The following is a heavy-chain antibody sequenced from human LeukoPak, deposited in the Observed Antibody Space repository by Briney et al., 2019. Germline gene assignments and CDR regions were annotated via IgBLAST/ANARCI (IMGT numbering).Heavy chain of an antibody. D-gene: IGHD6-13*01. Sequence: SQTLPLTCTVSGVSISSGGYYWSWIRQPPGKGLEWIGRTYTSGSTTYNPSLKSRVTISVDTSKNQFSLKLSSVTAADTAVYYCARIRYSSSWYRTGFDY. CDR1: GVSISSGGYY. V-gene: IGHV4-61*02. CDR2: TYTSGST. J-gene: IGHJ4*01. CDR3: ARIRYSSSWYRTGFDY.